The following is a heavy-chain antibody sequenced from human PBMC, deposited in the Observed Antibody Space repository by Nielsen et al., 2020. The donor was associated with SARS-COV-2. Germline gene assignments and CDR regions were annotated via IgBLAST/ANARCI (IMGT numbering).Heavy chain of an antibody. CDR2: IIPIFGTA. D-gene: IGHD6-19*01. Sequence: SVKVSCKASGGTFSSYAISWVRQAPGQGLEWMGGIIPIFGTANCAQKFQGRVTITADESTSTAYMELSSLRSEDTAVYYCARDRRYSSDPYGMDVWGQGTTVTVSS. CDR3: ARDRRYSSDPYGMDV. J-gene: IGHJ6*02. CDR1: GGTFSSYA. V-gene: IGHV1-69*13.